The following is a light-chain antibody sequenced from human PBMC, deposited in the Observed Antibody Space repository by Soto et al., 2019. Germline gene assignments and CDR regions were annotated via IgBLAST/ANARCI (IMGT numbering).Light chain of an antibody. V-gene: IGLV4-60*02. CDR2: LEGSGSY. CDR1: SGHSGYI. J-gene: IGLJ3*02. Sequence: QPVLTQSSSASASPGSSVKLTCTLSSGHSGYIIAWHQQQPGKAPRYLMKLEGSGSYNKGSGVPDCFSGSSSGADRSLTISNLQFEDEADYYCETWDSDTRVFGGGTKVTVL. CDR3: ETWDSDTRV.